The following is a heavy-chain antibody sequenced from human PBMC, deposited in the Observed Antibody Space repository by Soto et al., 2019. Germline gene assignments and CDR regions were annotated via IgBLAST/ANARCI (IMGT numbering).Heavy chain of an antibody. V-gene: IGHV1-3*01. D-gene: IGHD3-9*01. Sequence: QVQLVQSGAEVKKPGASVKVSCKASGYTFTSYAMHWVRQAPGQRLEWMGWINAGNGNTKYSQKFQGRVTITRDTSASTAYVELSSLRSEDTAVYYCASESPYDISRFDPGGQGTLVTVSS. CDR1: GYTFTSYA. CDR3: ASESPYDISRFDP. J-gene: IGHJ5*02. CDR2: INAGNGNT.